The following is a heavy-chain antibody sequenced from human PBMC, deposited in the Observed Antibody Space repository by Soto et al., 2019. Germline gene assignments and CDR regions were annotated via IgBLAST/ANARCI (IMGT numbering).Heavy chain of an antibody. D-gene: IGHD2-2*01. J-gene: IGHJ4*02. CDR1: GFTFSSYG. CDR2: ISYDGSNK. V-gene: IGHV3-30*18. Sequence: GGSLRLSCAASGFTFSSYGTHWVRQAPGKGLEWVAVISYDGSNKYYADSVKGRFTISRDNSKNTLYLQMNSLRAEDTAVYYCANILGYCSSTSCPIDYWGQGTLVTVSS. CDR3: ANILGYCSSTSCPIDY.